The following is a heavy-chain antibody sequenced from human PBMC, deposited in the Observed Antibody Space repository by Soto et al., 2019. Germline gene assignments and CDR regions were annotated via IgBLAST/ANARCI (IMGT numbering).Heavy chain of an antibody. D-gene: IGHD4-17*01. V-gene: IGHV3-23*01. CDR1: GFTFSSYA. Sequence: SLRLSCAASGFTFSSYAMSWVRQAPGEGLEWASAISGGGGATFYTDSVKGRFTISRDNSGNTLYLQMNSLRAEDTAVYFCGRKSQGSVTVTGNWYFDLWGRGTLVTVSS. CDR3: GRKSQGSVTVTGNWYFDL. J-gene: IGHJ2*01. CDR2: ISGGGGAT.